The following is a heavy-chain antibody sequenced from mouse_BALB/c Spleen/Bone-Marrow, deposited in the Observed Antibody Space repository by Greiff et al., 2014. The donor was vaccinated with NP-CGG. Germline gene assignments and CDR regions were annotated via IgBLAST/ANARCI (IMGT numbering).Heavy chain of an antibody. J-gene: IGHJ4*01. V-gene: IGHV2-6-2*01. CDR1: GFSLTLYG. Sequence: QVQLKESGPDLVAPSQSLSITCTVSGFSLTLYGVHWVRQSPGKGLEWLVVIWSDGNTTYNSALKSRLSISKDNSKSQVFLKLNSLQTDDTAMYYCARHERGYPYAMDYWGQGTSVTVSS. CDR3: ARHERGYPYAMDY. CDR2: IWSDGNT. D-gene: IGHD2-2*01.